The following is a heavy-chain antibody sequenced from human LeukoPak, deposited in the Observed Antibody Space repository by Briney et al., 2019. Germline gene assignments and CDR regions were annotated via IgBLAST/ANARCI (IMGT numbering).Heavy chain of an antibody. V-gene: IGHV3-66*01. CDR1: GFTVSSNY. CDR2: IYSGGST. D-gene: IGHD1-26*01. Sequence: GSLRLSCAASGFTVSSNYMSWVRQAPGKGLEWVSVIYSGGSTYYADSVEGRFTISRDNSKNTLYLQMNSLRAEDTAVHYCARAWGYYGMDVWGQGTTVTVSS. J-gene: IGHJ6*02. CDR3: ARAWGYYGMDV.